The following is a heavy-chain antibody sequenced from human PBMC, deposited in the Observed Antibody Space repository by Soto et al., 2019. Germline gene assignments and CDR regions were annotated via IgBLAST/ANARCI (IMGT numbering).Heavy chain of an antibody. CDR1: GFTFSSYE. CDR3: ARDNGDTAMGIDY. V-gene: IGHV3-48*03. Sequence: GGSLRLSCAASGFTFSSYEMNWVRQAPGKGLEWVSYISSSGSTIYYADSVKGRFTISRDNAKNSLYLQMNSLRAEDTAVYYCARDNGDTAMGIDYWGQGXLVTVSS. J-gene: IGHJ4*02. CDR2: ISSSGSTI. D-gene: IGHD5-18*01.